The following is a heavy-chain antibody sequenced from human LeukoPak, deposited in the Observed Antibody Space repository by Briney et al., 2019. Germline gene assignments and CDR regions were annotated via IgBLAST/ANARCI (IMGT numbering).Heavy chain of an antibody. CDR3: ARGDAFSGDH. J-gene: IGHJ4*02. V-gene: IGHV3-7*04. CDR2: IHPEGNEK. Sequence: GGSLRLSCAVSGFSFTNFWMSWARQAPGRGLEWVANIHPEGNEKYHVESVKGRFTISRDNTKNLLFLQMNGLRVEDTAVYYCARGDAFSGDHWGQGTLVTVSS. CDR1: GFSFTNFW.